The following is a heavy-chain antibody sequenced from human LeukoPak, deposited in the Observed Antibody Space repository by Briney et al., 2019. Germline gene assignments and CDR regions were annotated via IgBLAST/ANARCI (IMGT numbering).Heavy chain of an antibody. J-gene: IGHJ3*02. D-gene: IGHD5-24*01. Sequence: GASVKVSCKASGYTFTSYAITWVRQAPGQGLEWMGWISVYNGHTNYAQKLQGRVTMTRDTPTSTVYMELSSLKSEDTAVYYCARVRDGYNDAYDIWGQGTMVTVSS. CDR2: ISVYNGHT. CDR3: ARVRDGYNDAYDI. CDR1: GYTFTSYA. V-gene: IGHV1-18*01.